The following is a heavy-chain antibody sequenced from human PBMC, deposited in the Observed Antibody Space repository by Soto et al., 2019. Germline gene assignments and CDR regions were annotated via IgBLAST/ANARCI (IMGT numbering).Heavy chain of an antibody. Sequence: SETLSLTCAVYGGSFSGYYWSWIRQPPGKGLEWIGEINHSGSTNYNPSLKSRVTISVDTSKNQFSLKLSSVTAADTAVYYCAGPVQPFDYWGQGTLVTVSS. V-gene: IGHV4-34*01. J-gene: IGHJ4*02. CDR1: GGSFSGYY. D-gene: IGHD1-1*01. CDR2: INHSGST. CDR3: AGPVQPFDY.